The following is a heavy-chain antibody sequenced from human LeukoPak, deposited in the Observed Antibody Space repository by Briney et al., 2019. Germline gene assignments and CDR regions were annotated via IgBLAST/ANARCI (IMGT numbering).Heavy chain of an antibody. Sequence: SETLSLTCIVSGGSISSSSYYWGWIRQPPGKGLEWIGSIYYSGSTYYNPSLRSRVTISVDTSKNQFSLKLSSVTAADTAVYYCARDRHRRHYYDSSVHPPLDYWGQGTLVTVSS. CDR1: GGSISSSSYY. D-gene: IGHD3-22*01. V-gene: IGHV4-39*07. CDR2: IYYSGST. CDR3: ARDRHRRHYYDSSVHPPLDY. J-gene: IGHJ4*02.